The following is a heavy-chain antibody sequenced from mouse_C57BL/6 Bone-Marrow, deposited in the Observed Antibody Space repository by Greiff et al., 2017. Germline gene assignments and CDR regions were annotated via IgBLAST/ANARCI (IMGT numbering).Heavy chain of an antibody. V-gene: IGHV5-6*01. J-gene: IGHJ2*01. CDR1: GFTFSSYG. CDR3: ARHTGPVYFDY. CDR2: ISSGGSYT. D-gene: IGHD4-1*01. Sequence: EVQLVESGGDLVKPGGSLKLSCAASGFTFSSYGMSWVRQTPDKRLEWVATISSGGSYTYYPDSVKGRFTISRDNAKNTQYLQMSSLKSEDTAMYYCARHTGPVYFDYWGQGTTLTVSS.